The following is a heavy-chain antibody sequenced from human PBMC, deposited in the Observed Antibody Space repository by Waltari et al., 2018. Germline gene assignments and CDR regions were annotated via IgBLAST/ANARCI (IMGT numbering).Heavy chain of an antibody. CDR3: ARGRTMDV. Sequence: QVQLQQWGAGLLKPSETLSLTCAVYGGSFSGYYWSWIRQPPGKGLEWIGEINHSGSTYYTPSLKGRVTISVDTSKNQFSLKLSSVTAADTAVYYCARGRTMDVWGQGTTVTVSS. J-gene: IGHJ6*02. CDR1: GGSFSGYY. CDR2: INHSGST. V-gene: IGHV4-34*01.